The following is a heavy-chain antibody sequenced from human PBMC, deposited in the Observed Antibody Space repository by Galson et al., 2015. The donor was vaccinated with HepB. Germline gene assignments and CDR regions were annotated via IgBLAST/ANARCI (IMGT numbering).Heavy chain of an antibody. CDR2: INPNSGGT. CDR1: GYTFTGYY. D-gene: IGHD1-26*01. Sequence: SVKVSCKASGYTFTGYYMHWVRQAPGQGLEWMGWINPNSGGTNYAQKFQGRVTMTRDTSISTAYMELSRLRSDDTAVYYCARGSFLSGSYPDNWGQGTLVTVSS. CDR3: ARGSFLSGSYPDN. J-gene: IGHJ4*02. V-gene: IGHV1-2*02.